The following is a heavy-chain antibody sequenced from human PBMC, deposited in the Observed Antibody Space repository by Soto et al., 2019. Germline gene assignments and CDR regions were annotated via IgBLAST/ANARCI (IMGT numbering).Heavy chain of an antibody. Sequence: EVPLLESGGDLVQPGGSLRLSCVASGFTFLNYDMHWVRQAPGKGLEWVAGISGSGGTFDANSVRGRFTISKDDSKNTLYLQMNSLSVEDTALYYCAKDRQGSGPDFDLWGRGTLVTVSS. D-gene: IGHD3-10*01. CDR2: ISGSGGT. CDR1: GFTFLNYD. CDR3: AKDRQGSGPDFDL. J-gene: IGHJ2*01. V-gene: IGHV3-23*01.